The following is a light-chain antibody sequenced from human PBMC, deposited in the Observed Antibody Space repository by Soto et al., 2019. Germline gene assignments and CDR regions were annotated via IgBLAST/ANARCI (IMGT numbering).Light chain of an antibody. V-gene: IGKV3-11*01. CDR2: DAS. J-gene: IGKJ5*01. Sequence: DSLLTQSPATLSLSPGERVTLSCRATQRVSSSVAWYQQKSGQAPRLLIYDASVRATGIPARFSGSGSGTDFTLTISSLEPEDFAVYYCQLSQQRSNWPPVTFGQATRLDIK. CDR3: QLSQQRSNWPPVT. CDR1: QRVSSS.